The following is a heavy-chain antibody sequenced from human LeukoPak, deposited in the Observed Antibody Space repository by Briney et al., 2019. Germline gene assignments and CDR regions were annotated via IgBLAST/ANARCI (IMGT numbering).Heavy chain of an antibody. CDR1: GGSISSYY. CDR2: IYTSGST. J-gene: IGHJ4*02. CDR3: ARHGFAFGGVIVTLFDY. V-gene: IGHV4-4*09. D-gene: IGHD3-16*02. Sequence: TSVTLSLTCTVSGGSISSYYRSWIRQPPGKGLEWIGYIYTSGSTNYNPSLKSRVTISVDTSKNQFSLKLSSVTAADTAVYYCARHGFAFGGVIVTLFDYWGQGTLVTVSS.